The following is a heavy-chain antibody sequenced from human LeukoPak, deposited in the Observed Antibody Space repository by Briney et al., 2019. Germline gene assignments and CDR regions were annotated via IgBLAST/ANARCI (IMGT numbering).Heavy chain of an antibody. Sequence: SETLSLTCTVSGGSISSYNWSWIRQPPGKGLEWIGYIYYSGSTNYNPSLKSRVTISVDTSKNQFTLKLSSVTAADTAVYYCAREGGYYYDSSGYYDYWGQGTLVTVSS. J-gene: IGHJ4*02. CDR1: GGSISSYN. CDR2: IYYSGST. CDR3: AREGGYYYDSSGYYDY. V-gene: IGHV4-59*01. D-gene: IGHD3-22*01.